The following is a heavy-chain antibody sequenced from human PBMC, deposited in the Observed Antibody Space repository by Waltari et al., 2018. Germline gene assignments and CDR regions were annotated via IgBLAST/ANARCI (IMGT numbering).Heavy chain of an antibody. CDR2: ISGGGGST. CDR3: AKVSRGYPGYFDY. D-gene: IGHD3-22*01. J-gene: IGHJ4*02. CDR1: GFTFSSYA. Sequence: EVQLLESGGGLVQRGGSLRLSCAASGFTFSSYAMSWVRQAPGKGLGWVSGISGGGGSTYYADSMKGRFTISRDNSKNTLYLQMSSLRVEDTAVYYCAKVSRGYPGYFDYWGQGTLVTVSS. V-gene: IGHV3-23*01.